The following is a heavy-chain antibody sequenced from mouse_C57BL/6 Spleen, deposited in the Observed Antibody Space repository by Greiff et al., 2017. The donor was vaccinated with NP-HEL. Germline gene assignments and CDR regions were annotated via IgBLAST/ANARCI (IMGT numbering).Heavy chain of an antibody. J-gene: IGHJ4*01. CDR3: AGLSSGYAMDY. D-gene: IGHD6-1*01. CDR1: GYTFTSYW. CDR2: IHPNSGST. V-gene: IGHV1-64*01. Sequence: QVQLQQPGAELVKPGASVKLSCKASGYTFTSYWMHWVKQRPGQGLEWIGMIHPNSGSTNYNEKFKSKATLTVDKSSSTAYMQLSSLTSEDSAVYYCAGLSSGYAMDYWGQGTSVTVSS.